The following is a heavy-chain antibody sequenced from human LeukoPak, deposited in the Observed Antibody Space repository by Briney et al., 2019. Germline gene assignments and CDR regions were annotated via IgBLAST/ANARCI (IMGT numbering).Heavy chain of an antibody. D-gene: IGHD4-23*01. J-gene: IGHJ4*02. CDR1: GFTFSDYY. Sequence: PGGSLRLSCAASGFTFSDYYMTWVRQAPGKGLEWVSSISSSSSYIYYADSVKGRFTISRDNAKNSLYLQMNSLRAEDTAVYYCARAAPNYGGNSWFDYWGQGTLVTVSS. CDR3: ARAAPNYGGNSWFDY. V-gene: IGHV3-21*01. CDR2: ISSSSSYI.